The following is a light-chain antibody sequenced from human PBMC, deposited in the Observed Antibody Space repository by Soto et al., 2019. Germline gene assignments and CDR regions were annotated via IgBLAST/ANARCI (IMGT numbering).Light chain of an antibody. Sequence: DIPMTQSPSTLSASVGDRVTITCRASQSISSWLAWYQQKPGKAPKLLIYDASSLESGVPSRFSGSGSGTEFTLTISSLQPDDFATHYCQQYKSYPLTFGGGTKVEIK. V-gene: IGKV1-5*01. J-gene: IGKJ4*01. CDR2: DAS. CDR1: QSISSW. CDR3: QQYKSYPLT.